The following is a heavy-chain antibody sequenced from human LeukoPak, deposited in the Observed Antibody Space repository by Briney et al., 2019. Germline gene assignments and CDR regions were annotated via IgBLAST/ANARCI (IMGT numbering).Heavy chain of an antibody. D-gene: IGHD3-10*01. Sequence: ASVKVSCKVSGYTLTELSMHWVRQAPGKGLEWMGGFDPEDGETIYAQKFQGRVTMTEDTSTDTAYMELSSLRSEDTAVYYCARGRRITMVRGVKSGTYYMDVWGKGTTVTISS. CDR2: FDPEDGET. J-gene: IGHJ6*03. CDR3: ARGRRITMVRGVKSGTYYMDV. V-gene: IGHV1-24*01. CDR1: GYTLTELS.